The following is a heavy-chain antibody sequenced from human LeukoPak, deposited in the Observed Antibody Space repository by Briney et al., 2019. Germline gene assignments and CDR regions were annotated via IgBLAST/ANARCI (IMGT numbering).Heavy chain of an antibody. V-gene: IGHV4-39*01. CDR3: ARLSKGRYFDYIFDY. J-gene: IGHJ4*02. CDR1: GGSVSSTEFY. Sequence: SETLSLTCTVSGGSVSSTEFYWGWIRQPPGKCLQWIGNIYYTGSTYYNPSLNSRVTMSVDTSQNQISLKMTSVTAADTAVYYCARLSKGRYFDYIFDYWGQGTLVTVSS. D-gene: IGHD3-9*01. CDR2: IYYTGST.